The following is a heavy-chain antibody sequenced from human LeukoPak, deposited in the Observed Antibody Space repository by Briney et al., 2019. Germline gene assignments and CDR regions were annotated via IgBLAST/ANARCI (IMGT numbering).Heavy chain of an antibody. Sequence: ASVKVSCKASGGTFSSYAISWVRQAPGQGLEWMGGIIPIFGTANYAQKFQGRVTITADESTSTAYMELSSLRSEDTAVYYCARGGYSGYDFLDWGQGTLVTVSS. CDR2: IIPIFGTA. CDR1: GGTFSSYA. CDR3: ARGGYSGYDFLD. J-gene: IGHJ4*02. V-gene: IGHV1-69*13. D-gene: IGHD5-12*01.